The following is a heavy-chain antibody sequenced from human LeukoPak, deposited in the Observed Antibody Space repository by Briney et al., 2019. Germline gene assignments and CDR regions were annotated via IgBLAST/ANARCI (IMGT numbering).Heavy chain of an antibody. J-gene: IGHJ6*02. V-gene: IGHV3-15*01. CDR3: TTEYLGSSWYYGMDV. CDR2: IKSKTDGGTT. D-gene: IGHD6-6*01. Sequence: GGSLRLSCAASGLTFSNAWMSWVRQAPGKGLEWVGRIKSKTDGGTTDYAAPVKGRFTISRDDSTNTLYLQMNSLKTEDTAVYYCTTEYLGSSWYYGMDVWGQGTTVTVSS. CDR1: GLTFSNAW.